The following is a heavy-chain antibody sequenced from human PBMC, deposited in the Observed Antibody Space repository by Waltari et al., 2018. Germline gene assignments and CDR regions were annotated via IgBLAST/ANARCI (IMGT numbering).Heavy chain of an antibody. Sequence: QVQLVQSGAEVKKPGASVKVSCKASGYTFTSYDINWVRQATGQGLEWMGWMNQNRGNTGYGQKFQGRVTMTRNTSISTAYMELSRLRTEDTAGYYWARERRDRGRATDPWGQGTLVTVSS. V-gene: IGHV1-8*01. J-gene: IGHJ5*02. D-gene: IGHD1-26*01. CDR2: MNQNRGNT. CDR3: ARERRDRGRATDP. CDR1: GYTFTSYD.